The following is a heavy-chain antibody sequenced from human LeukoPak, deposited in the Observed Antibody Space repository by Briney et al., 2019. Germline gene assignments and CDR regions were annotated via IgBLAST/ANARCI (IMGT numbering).Heavy chain of an antibody. CDR3: ARDRDALVVTGVGAFDI. J-gene: IGHJ3*02. V-gene: IGHV1-46*01. CDR1: GYTFTSYY. D-gene: IGHD2-21*02. CDR2: INPSGGST. Sequence: ASVKVSCKASGYTFTSYYMHWVRQAPGQGLEWMGIINPSGGSTSYAQKFQGRVTMTRDTSTSIVYMELSSLRSEDTAVYYCARDRDALVVTGVGAFDIWGQGTMVTVSS.